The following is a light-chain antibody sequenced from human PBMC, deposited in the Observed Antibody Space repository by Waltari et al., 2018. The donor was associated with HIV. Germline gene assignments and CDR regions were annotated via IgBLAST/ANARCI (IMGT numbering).Light chain of an antibody. J-gene: IGLJ2*01. V-gene: IGLV1-40*01. Sequence: QSVLTQPPSVSGAPGQRVSISCTGSSSNLGAGFDAQWYQQLPGAAPRLLIYDNTNRPSGVPGLFSGSRSGTSASLAITGLQADDDADYYCQSFDSGLTAVVFGGGTKLTVL. CDR2: DNT. CDR3: QSFDSGLTAVV. CDR1: SSNLGAGFD.